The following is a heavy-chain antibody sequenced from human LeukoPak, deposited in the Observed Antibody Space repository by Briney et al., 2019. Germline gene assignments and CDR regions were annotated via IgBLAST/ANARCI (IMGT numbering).Heavy chain of an antibody. D-gene: IGHD3-9*01. CDR1: GFIFSTYA. Sequence: GGSLRLSCSASGFIFSTYAMHWVRQAPGKGLEWVAVVSYDGKNKYYADSVRGRFTISRDNSKNRLYLQMNSLGAEDTAVYYCAKQGRDWLRDYYYYMDVWGKGTTVTISS. J-gene: IGHJ6*03. CDR2: VSYDGKNK. CDR3: AKQGRDWLRDYYYYMDV. V-gene: IGHV3-30*18.